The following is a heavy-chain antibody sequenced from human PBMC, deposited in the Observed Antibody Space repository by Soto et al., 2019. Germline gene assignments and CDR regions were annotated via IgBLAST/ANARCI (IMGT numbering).Heavy chain of an antibody. D-gene: IGHD3-22*01. CDR3: ARSSGSGYSALSY. CDR1: GYTFTNYG. Sequence: QVQLVQSGAEVKKPGASVKVSCKASGYTFTNYGISWVRQAPGQGLEWMGWISAYNDNPNHARKLQGRVTMTTDTSTSTAYMELSSVISDDTAVYYFARSSGSGYSALSYWGQGTLVTVSS. J-gene: IGHJ4*02. CDR2: ISAYNDNP. V-gene: IGHV1-18*01.